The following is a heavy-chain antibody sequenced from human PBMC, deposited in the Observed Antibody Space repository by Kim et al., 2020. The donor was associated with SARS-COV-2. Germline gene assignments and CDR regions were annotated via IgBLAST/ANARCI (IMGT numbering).Heavy chain of an antibody. CDR1: GYTFTSYG. CDR2: ISAYNGNT. V-gene: IGHV1-18*01. CDR3: AREVPMVRGVIPFDY. D-gene: IGHD3-10*01. J-gene: IGHJ4*02. Sequence: ASVKVSCKASGYTFTSYGISWVRQAPGQGLEWMGWISAYNGNTNYAQKLQGRVTMTTDTSTSTAYMGLRSLRSDDTAVYYCAREVPMVRGVIPFDYWGLGTLVTVSS.